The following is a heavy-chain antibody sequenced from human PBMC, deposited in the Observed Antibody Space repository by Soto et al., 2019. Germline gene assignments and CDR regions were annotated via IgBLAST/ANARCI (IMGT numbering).Heavy chain of an antibody. CDR1: GGAISSSTYY. CDR2: IYYSGST. J-gene: IGHJ4*02. CDR3: ARRAVAESYFDY. V-gene: IGHV4-39*01. D-gene: IGHD6-19*01. Sequence: QVQLQESGPGLVKPSETLSLTCTVSGGAISSSTYYWGWIRQPPGKGLEWIGRIYYSGSTYYNASLKSRVTISVDTPKNQFSLKVTSVTAADTAVYYCARRAVAESYFDYWGQGTLVTVAS.